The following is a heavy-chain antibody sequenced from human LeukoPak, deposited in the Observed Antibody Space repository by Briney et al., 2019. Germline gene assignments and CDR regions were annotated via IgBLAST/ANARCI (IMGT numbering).Heavy chain of an antibody. CDR3: ARDARIAVAGTGYFQH. V-gene: IGHV3-74*01. J-gene: IGHJ1*01. CDR2: INGDGTSA. Sequence: PAGSLRLFCAASGFPLRNYWMHWVRQTPGKERLWVARINGDGTSATYAGPVKGRCTISRGHAKNTLSLQMNSLRAEDTAVYYCARDARIAVAGTGYFQHWGQGTLVTVSS. CDR1: GFPLRNYW. D-gene: IGHD6-19*01.